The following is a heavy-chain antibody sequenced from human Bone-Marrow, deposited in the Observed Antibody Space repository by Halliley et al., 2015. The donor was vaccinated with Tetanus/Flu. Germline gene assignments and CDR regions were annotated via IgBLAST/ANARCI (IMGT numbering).Heavy chain of an antibody. V-gene: IGHV5-10-1*01. J-gene: IGHJ5*02. CDR3: ARHRTTASISGFDP. Sequence: GRIDPSDSYTNYSPSFEGHVTISVDKSIDTAYLQWSSLQASDSAIYFCARHRTTASISGFDPWGQGTQVTVSS. D-gene: IGHD4-4*01. CDR2: IDPSDSYT.